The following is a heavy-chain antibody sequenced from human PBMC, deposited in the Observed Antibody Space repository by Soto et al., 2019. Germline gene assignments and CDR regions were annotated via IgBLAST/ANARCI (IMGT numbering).Heavy chain of an antibody. CDR1: GFTFSSYA. V-gene: IGHV3-23*01. CDR3: ARSPYDFWSGYSDYYYYGMDV. Sequence: EVQLLESGGGLVQPGGSLRLSCAASGFTFSSYAMSWVRQAPGKGLEWVSAISGSGGSTYYADSVKGRFTISRDNSSNTLYLQMNSLRAEDTAVYYCARSPYDFWSGYSDYYYYGMDVWGQGTTVTVSS. CDR2: ISGSGGST. D-gene: IGHD3-3*01. J-gene: IGHJ6*02.